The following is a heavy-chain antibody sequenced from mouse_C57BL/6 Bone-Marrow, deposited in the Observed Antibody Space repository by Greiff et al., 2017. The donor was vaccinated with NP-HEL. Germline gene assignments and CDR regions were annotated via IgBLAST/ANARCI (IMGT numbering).Heavy chain of an antibody. CDR1: GYTFTSYW. V-gene: IGHV1-64*01. CDR2: IHPNSGST. J-gene: IGHJ2*01. Sequence: QVQLKQSGAELVKPGASVKLSCKASGYTFTSYWMHWVKQRPGQGLEWIGMIHPNSGSTNYNEKFKSKATLTVDKSSSTAYMQLSSLTSEDSAVYYCAEIYYYGSSWGQGTTLTVSS. CDR3: AEIYYYGSS. D-gene: IGHD1-1*01.